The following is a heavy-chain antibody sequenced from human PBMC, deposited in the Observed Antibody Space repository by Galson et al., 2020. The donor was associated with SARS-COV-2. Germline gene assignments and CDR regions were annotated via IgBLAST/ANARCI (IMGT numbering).Heavy chain of an antibody. CDR3: AKRNELVWFGKLLHSNDYYGMDV. D-gene: IGHD3-10*01. V-gene: IGHV4-34*01. Sequence: SETLSLTCAAYGGSFSGYYWTWIRQPPGKGLEWIGEINPSGSSNYNPYLKSRVTMSVDTSKNQLSLELSSVTAADTGVYSCAKRNELVWFGKLLHSNDYYGMDVWGQETAVAVSS. CDR2: INPSGSS. CDR1: GGSFSGYY. J-gene: IGHJ6*02.